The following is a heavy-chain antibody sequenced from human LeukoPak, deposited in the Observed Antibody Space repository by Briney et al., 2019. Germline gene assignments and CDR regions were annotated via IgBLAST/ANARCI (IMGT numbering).Heavy chain of an antibody. V-gene: IGHV4-39*01. Sequence: SETQSLTCSVSGGLISSSGNFYWGWIRQVPGKGLEWIGSVYYTGYSYDNPSLKSRVTVSVDTSKNQFSLKLNSVTAADTAIYYCARQGAITARRTHYYAMDVWGPGTTVTVSS. D-gene: IGHD1-20*01. CDR3: ARQGAITARRTHYYAMDV. CDR2: VYYTGYS. J-gene: IGHJ6*02. CDR1: GGLISSSGNFY.